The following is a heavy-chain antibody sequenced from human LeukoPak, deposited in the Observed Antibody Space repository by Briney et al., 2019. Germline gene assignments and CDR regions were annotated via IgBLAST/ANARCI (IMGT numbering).Heavy chain of an antibody. CDR2: ISYDGSNK. CDR1: GFTFSSYA. D-gene: IGHD6-13*01. V-gene: IGHV3-30-3*01. J-gene: IGHJ4*02. CDR3: ARDRRYSSSWFFDY. Sequence: GGSLRLSCAASGFTFSSYAMNWVRQAPGKGLEWVAVISYDGSNKYYADSVKGRFTISRDNSKNTLYLQMNSLRAEDTAVYYCARDRRYSSSWFFDYWGQGTLVTVSS.